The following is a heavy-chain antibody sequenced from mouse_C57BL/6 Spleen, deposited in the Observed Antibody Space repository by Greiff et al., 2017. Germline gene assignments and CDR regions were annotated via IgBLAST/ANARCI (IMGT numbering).Heavy chain of an antibody. V-gene: IGHV1-81*01. CDR2: IYPRSGYT. CDR3: ARVEIQHARDY. CDR1: GYTFTSYG. D-gene: IGHD6-1*01. J-gene: IGHJ4*01. Sequence: VQLQQPGAELARPGASVQLSCKASGYTFTSYGISWVKQRPGRGLEWIGKIYPRSGYTYYNEKFKGKATLTADKSSSTAYMELRSLTSEDSAVYFGARVEIQHARDYWGQGTLVTVSA.